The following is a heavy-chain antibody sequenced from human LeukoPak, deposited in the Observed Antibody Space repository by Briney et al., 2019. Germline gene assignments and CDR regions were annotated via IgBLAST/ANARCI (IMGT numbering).Heavy chain of an antibody. J-gene: IGHJ4*02. D-gene: IGHD3-22*01. CDR2: IYYSGST. CDR1: GGSISSYY. Sequence: SVTLSLTCTVSGGSISSYYWSWIRQPPGKGLEWIGYIYYSGSTNYNPSLTSRVTISVDTSKNQFSLKLSSVTAADTAVYYCARDLDYDGIDYWGQGTLVTVSS. CDR3: ARDLDYDGIDY. V-gene: IGHV4-59*01.